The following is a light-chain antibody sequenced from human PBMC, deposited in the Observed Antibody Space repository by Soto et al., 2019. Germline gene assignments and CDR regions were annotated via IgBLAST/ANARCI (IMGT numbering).Light chain of an antibody. CDR1: QNINGW. J-gene: IGKJ1*01. CDR2: KTS. V-gene: IGKV1-5*03. Sequence: DVQMTQSPTTLSASVGDGFTVTCRASQNINGWLAWYQRKPGKAPKLLIHKTSNLESGVPLRFSGSGSGTEFTLTISSLQPDDFATYYCQQYKDYWTFGQGTKVDIK. CDR3: QQYKDYWT.